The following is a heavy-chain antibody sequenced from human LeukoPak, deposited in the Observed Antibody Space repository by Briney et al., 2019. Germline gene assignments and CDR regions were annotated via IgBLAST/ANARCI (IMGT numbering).Heavy chain of an antibody. CDR3: ARTYSSSWYGLVYYFDY. CDR1: GYTFTSYG. Sequence: ASVKVSCKASGYTFTSYGISWVRQAPGQGLEWMGWISAYNGNTNYAQKLQGRVTMTTDTSTSTAYMELRSLRSDETAVYYCARTYSSSWYGLVYYFDYWGQGTLVTVSS. V-gene: IGHV1-18*01. CDR2: ISAYNGNT. D-gene: IGHD6-13*01. J-gene: IGHJ4*02.